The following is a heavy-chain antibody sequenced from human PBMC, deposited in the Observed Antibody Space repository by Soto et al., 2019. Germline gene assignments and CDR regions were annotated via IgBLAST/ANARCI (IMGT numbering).Heavy chain of an antibody. J-gene: IGHJ3*02. D-gene: IGHD3-10*01. Sequence: GGSLRLSCAASGFTFSSYWMSWVRQAPGKGLEWVANIKQDGSEKYYVDSVKGRFTISRDNAKNSLYLQMNSLRAEDTAVYYCARRLLLWFGELSNAFDIWGQGTMVTVSS. CDR3: ARRLLLWFGELSNAFDI. CDR2: IKQDGSEK. V-gene: IGHV3-7*01. CDR1: GFTFSSYW.